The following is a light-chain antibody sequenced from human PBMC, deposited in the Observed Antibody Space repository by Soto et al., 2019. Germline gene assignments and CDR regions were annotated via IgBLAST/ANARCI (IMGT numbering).Light chain of an antibody. V-gene: IGKV3-11*01. CDR1: QSVSSF. CDR3: QQRSNWPPT. Sequence: DIVLTQSPATLSLSPGERATLSCRASQSVSSFLAWYQQKPGQAPRLLIYDASNRATGIPARFSGSGSGTDFTLTISSLDPEDFAVYYCQQRSNWPPTFGQGTKLEIK. J-gene: IGKJ2*01. CDR2: DAS.